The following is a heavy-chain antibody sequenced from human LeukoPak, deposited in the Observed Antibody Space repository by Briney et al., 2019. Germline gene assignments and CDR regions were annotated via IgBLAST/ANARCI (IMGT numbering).Heavy chain of an antibody. D-gene: IGHD4-17*01. V-gene: IGHV1-2*02. CDR3: ARGTDYGDYGGTWFYYYYMDV. Sequence: VASVKVSCKASGYTFTAHYLHWVRQAPGQGLEWMAWINHNSGGTKYAEKFQGRVTVTRDTSTSTVYMELSRLRSDDTAVYYCARGTDYGDYGGTWFYYYYMDVWGEGTTVTVSS. J-gene: IGHJ6*03. CDR1: GYTFTAHY. CDR2: INHNSGGT.